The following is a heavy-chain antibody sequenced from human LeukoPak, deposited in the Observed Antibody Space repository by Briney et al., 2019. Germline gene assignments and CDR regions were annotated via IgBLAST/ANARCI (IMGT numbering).Heavy chain of an antibody. CDR3: AKDKGSGWSYYFDY. J-gene: IGHJ4*02. D-gene: IGHD6-19*01. CDR2: ISYDGSNK. V-gene: IGHV3-30*04. Sequence: QPGGSLRLSCAASGFTFSSYAMHWVRQAPGKGLEWVAVISYDGSNKYYADSVKGRFTISRDNSKNTLYLQMNSLRDEDTAVYYCAKDKGSGWSYYFDYWGQGTLVTVSS. CDR1: GFTFSSYA.